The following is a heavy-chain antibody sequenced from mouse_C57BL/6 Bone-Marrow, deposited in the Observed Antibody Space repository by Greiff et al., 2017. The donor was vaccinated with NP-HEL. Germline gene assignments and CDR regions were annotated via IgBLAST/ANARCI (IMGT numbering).Heavy chain of an antibody. CDR3: ARGRLLRAMDY. D-gene: IGHD1-1*01. V-gene: IGHV1-80*01. J-gene: IGHJ4*01. CDR1: GYAFSSYW. CDR2: IYPGDGDT. Sequence: QVQLQQSGAELVKPGASVKISCKASGYAFSSYWMNWVKQRPGKGLEWIGQIYPGDGDTNYNGKFTGKATLTADKSSSTAYMQLSSLTSEDSAVYFCARGRLLRAMDYWGQGTSVTVSS.